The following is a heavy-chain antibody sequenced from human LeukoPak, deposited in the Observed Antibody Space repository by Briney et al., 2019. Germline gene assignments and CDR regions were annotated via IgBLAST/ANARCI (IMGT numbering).Heavy chain of an antibody. Sequence: SQTLSLTCAISGDSVSSNSAAWNWIRQSPSRGLEWLGRTYYRSKWYNDYAVSVKSRITINPDTSKNQLSLQLNSVTPEDTAVYYRARDLAYCSSTSCLSANLDYWGQGTLVTVSS. CDR1: GDSVSSNSAA. CDR3: ARDLAYCSSTSCLSANLDY. D-gene: IGHD2-2*01. V-gene: IGHV6-1*01. CDR2: TYYRSKWYN. J-gene: IGHJ4*02.